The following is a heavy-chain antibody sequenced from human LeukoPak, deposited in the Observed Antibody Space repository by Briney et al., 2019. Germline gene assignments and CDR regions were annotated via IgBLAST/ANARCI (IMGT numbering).Heavy chain of an antibody. V-gene: IGHV4-39*07. J-gene: IGHJ4*02. CDR2: IYYSGST. CDR1: GGSISSSSYY. Sequence: SETLSLTCTVSGGSISSSSYYWGWIRQPPGKGLEWLGSIYYSGSTYYNPSLKSRVTISVDTSKNQFSLKLSSVTAADTAVYYCAREDRYCSGGSCYSWGQGTLVTVSS. D-gene: IGHD2-15*01. CDR3: AREDRYCSGGSCYS.